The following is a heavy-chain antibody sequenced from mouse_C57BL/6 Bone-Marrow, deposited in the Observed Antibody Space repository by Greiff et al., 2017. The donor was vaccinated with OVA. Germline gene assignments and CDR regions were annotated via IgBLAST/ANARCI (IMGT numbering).Heavy chain of an antibody. CDR1: GYTFTDYY. Sequence: EVQLQQSGPVLVKPGASVKMSCKASGYTFTDYYMNWVKQSHGKSLEWIGVINPYNGGTSYNQKFKGKATLTIDKSSSTAYMELNSLTSEDSAVYYCARRGIYYGYAWFAYWGQGTLVTVSA. CDR2: INPYNGGT. V-gene: IGHV1-19*01. CDR3: ARRGIYYGYAWFAY. J-gene: IGHJ3*01. D-gene: IGHD2-2*01.